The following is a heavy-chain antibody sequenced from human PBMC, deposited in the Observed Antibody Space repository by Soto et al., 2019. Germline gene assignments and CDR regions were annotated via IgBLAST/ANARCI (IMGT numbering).Heavy chain of an antibody. Sequence: PSETLSLTCAVYGGSFSGYYWSWIRQPPGKGLEWIGEINHSGSTNYNPSLKSRVTISVDTSKNQFSLKLSSVTAADTAVYYCASKRITYYYGSGRSFYYYYGMDVWGQGTTVTVSS. CDR1: GGSFSGYY. J-gene: IGHJ6*02. V-gene: IGHV4-34*01. CDR3: ASKRITYYYGSGRSFYYYYGMDV. D-gene: IGHD3-10*01. CDR2: INHSGST.